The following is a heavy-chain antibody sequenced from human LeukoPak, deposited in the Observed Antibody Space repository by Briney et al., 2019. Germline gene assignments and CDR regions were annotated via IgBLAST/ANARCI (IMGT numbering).Heavy chain of an antibody. J-gene: IGHJ4*02. CDR3: AKAHSGNFFDY. CDR2: ISGSGGST. Sequence: GGSLRLSCAASGFTFSSYSMNWVRQAPGKGLEWVSAISGSGGSTYYADSVKGRFTISRDNSKNTRYLQMNSLRAEDTAVYYCAKAHSGNFFDYWGQGSLVTVSS. CDR1: GFTFSSYS. V-gene: IGHV3-23*01. D-gene: IGHD1-26*01.